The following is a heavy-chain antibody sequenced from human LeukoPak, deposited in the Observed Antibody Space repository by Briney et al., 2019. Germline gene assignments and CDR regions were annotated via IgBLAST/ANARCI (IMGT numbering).Heavy chain of an antibody. V-gene: IGHV1-69*01. CDR1: GGTFSSYA. CDR3: ARDFSRLRGLEDNYYGSGSRPRWYFDL. Sequence: ASVKVSCKASGGTFSSYAISWVRQAPGQGLEWMGGIIPIFGTANYAQKFQGRVTITADESTSTAYMELNSLRAEDTAVYYCARDFSRLRGLEDNYYGSGSRPRWYFDLWGRGTLVTVSS. CDR2: IIPIFGTA. J-gene: IGHJ2*01. D-gene: IGHD3-10*01.